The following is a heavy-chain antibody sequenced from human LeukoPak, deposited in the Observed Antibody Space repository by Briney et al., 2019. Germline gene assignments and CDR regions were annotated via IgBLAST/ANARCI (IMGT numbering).Heavy chain of an antibody. V-gene: IGHV1-18*01. CDR3: ARAAPDFWSGYGMDV. CDR1: GYTFTSYG. CDR2: ISAYNGNT. D-gene: IGHD3-3*01. J-gene: IGHJ6*02. Sequence: ASVKVSCKASGYTFTSYGISWVRQAPGQGLEWMGWISAYNGNTNYAQKLQGRVTMTTDTSTSTAYMELRSLRSNDTAVYYCARAAPDFWSGYGMDVWGQGTTVTVSS.